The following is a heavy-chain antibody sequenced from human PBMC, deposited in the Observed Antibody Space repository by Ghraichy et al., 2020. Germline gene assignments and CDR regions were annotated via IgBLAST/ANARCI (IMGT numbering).Heavy chain of an antibody. CDR2: ISSSGSTI. CDR1: GFTFSSYE. CDR3: ARDSVTTLYYYGMDV. J-gene: IGHJ6*02. V-gene: IGHV3-48*03. D-gene: IGHD4-17*01. Sequence: GGSLRLSCAASGFTFSSYEMNWVRQAPGKGLEWVSYISSSGSTIYYADSVKGRFTISRDNAKNSLYLQMNSLRAEDTAVYYCARDSVTTLYYYGMDVWGQGTTVTVSS.